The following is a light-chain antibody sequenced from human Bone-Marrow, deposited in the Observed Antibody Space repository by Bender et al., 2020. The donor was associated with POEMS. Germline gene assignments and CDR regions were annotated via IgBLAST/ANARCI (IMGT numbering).Light chain of an antibody. CDR1: SSDVGGYNY. CDR2: EVS. J-gene: IGLJ2*01. V-gene: IGLV2-8*01. CDR3: SSYAGSNNLL. Sequence: SALTQPPSASGSPGQSVTISCTGASSDVGGYNYVSWYQQHPGKAPKLVIYEVSERPSGVPDRFSGSKSGNTASLTVSGLQTEDEADYYCSSYAGSNNLLFGGRTTLTVL.